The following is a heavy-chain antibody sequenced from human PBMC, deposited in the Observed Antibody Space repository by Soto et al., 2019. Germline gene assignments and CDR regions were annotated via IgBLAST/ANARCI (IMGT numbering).Heavy chain of an antibody. CDR3: ARGEQYSGRIFDY. Sequence: SQTLSLTCAITGDSVSSNSAGWSWVRQSPSRGLEWLGRTYYRSKWYYEYAVSVRGRITINPDTSKNQYSLQLNSVTPEDTAVYFCARGEQYSGRIFDYWGQGTLVTVAS. CDR2: TYYRSKWYY. CDR1: GDSVSSNSAG. J-gene: IGHJ4*01. D-gene: IGHD1-26*01. V-gene: IGHV6-1*01.